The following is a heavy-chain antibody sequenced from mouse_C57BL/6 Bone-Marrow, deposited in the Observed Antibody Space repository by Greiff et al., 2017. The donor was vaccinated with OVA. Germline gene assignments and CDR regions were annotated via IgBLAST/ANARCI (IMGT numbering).Heavy chain of an antibody. CDR1: GYSFTGYY. D-gene: IGHD1-1*01. CDR3: ARSRGSNYAMDY. J-gene: IGHJ4*01. CDR2: INPSTGGT. V-gene: IGHV1-42*01. Sequence: VQLQQSGPELVKPGASVKISCKASGYSFTGYYMNWVKQSPEKSLEWIGEINPSTGGTTYNQKFKAKATLTVDKSSSTAYMQLKSLTSEDSAVYYCARSRGSNYAMDYWGQGTSVTVSS.